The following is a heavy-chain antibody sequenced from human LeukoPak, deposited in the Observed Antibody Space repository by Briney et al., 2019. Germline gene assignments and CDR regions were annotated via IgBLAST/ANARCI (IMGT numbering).Heavy chain of an antibody. CDR3: ARGAGEWELNGFDY. V-gene: IGHV4-30-4*01. Sequence: SQTLSLTCTVSGASIRSGDYYWSWIRQPPGKGLEWIGYIYYSGSTYYNPSLKSRVTISVDTSKNQFSLKLSSVTATDTAVYYCARGAGEWELNGFDYWGQGTLVTVSS. D-gene: IGHD1-26*01. CDR2: IYYSGST. CDR1: GASIRSGDYY. J-gene: IGHJ4*02.